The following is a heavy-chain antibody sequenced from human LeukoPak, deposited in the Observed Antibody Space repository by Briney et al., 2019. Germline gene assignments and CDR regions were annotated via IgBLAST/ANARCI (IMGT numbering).Heavy chain of an antibody. J-gene: IGHJ3*02. Sequence: SVKVSCKASGGNFSSYAINWVRQAPGQGLEWMGRIITISGTANYAQKFQGRVTITTDESTSTAHMELSSLRSDDTAVYYCARADTAMAPYAFDIWGQGTMVTVSS. CDR2: IITISGTA. CDR1: GGNFSSYA. V-gene: IGHV1-69*05. D-gene: IGHD5-18*01. CDR3: ARADTAMAPYAFDI.